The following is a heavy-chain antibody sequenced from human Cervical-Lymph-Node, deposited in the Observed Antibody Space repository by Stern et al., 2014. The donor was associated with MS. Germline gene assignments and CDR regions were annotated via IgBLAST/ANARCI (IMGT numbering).Heavy chain of an antibody. J-gene: IGHJ5*02. CDR3: TREMAARRLDP. D-gene: IGHD5-24*01. V-gene: IGHV3-66*01. CDR1: GSTVNSNY. Sequence: EVQLVESGGNLVQPGGSLRLSCAASGSTVNSNYMTWVRQAPGKGLEWVSIFYSGISTYYAESVKGRFSFSIDNSKNTLFLHMNNLRVEDTAMYYCTREMAARRLDPWGQGTLVIVSA. CDR2: FYSGIST.